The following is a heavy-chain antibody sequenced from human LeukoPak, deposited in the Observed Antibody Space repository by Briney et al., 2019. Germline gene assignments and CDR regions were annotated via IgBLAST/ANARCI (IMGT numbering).Heavy chain of an antibody. CDR3: ARGGEYCTNGVCYTAWYYYYYMDV. Sequence: GGSLRLSCAASGFTFSSYSINWVRQAPGKGLEWVSYISSGYPTIYYADSVKGRFTISRDNAKNSLYLQMNSLRAGDTAVYYCARGGEYCTNGVCYTAWYYYYYMDVWGKGTTVTVSS. V-gene: IGHV3-48*01. D-gene: IGHD2-8*01. J-gene: IGHJ6*03. CDR2: ISSGYPTI. CDR1: GFTFSSYS.